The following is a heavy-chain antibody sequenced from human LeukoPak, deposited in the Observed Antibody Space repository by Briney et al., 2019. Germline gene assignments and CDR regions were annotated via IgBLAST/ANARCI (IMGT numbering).Heavy chain of an antibody. V-gene: IGHV4-34*01. CDR3: ARADLLVVPAAIPILDWYFDL. D-gene: IGHD2-2*01. CDR1: GGSFSGYY. CDR2: INHSGST. J-gene: IGHJ2*01. Sequence: SETLSLTCAVYGGSFSGYYWSWIRQPPGKGLEWIGEINHSGSTNYNPSLKSRVTISVDTSKNQFSLKLSSVTAADTAVYYCARADLLVVPAAIPILDWYFDLWGRGTLVTVSS.